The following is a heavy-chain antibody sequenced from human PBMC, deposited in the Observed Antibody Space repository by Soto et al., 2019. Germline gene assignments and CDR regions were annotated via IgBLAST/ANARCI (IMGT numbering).Heavy chain of an antibody. CDR3: VRRGSRNFVH. V-gene: IGHV3-64*01. D-gene: IGHD3-10*01. Sequence: EVQLAESGGGMVQPGGSLRLSCVASGFTFSSYDMHWVRQAPGKGLEYVSSISSNGGTTYYGNSVKGRVTLSRDNSKSIREQQIGSCKVGGMGVWQSVRRGSRNFVHWCQGTLVTVPS. CDR1: GFTFSSYD. J-gene: IGHJ1*01. CDR2: ISSNGGTT.